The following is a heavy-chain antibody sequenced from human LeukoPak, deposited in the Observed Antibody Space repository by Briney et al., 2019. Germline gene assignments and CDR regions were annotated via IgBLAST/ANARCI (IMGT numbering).Heavy chain of an antibody. D-gene: IGHD1-26*01. CDR3: ARERDGSYSSDY. CDR2: IRQDGSEK. CDR1: GFTFSNAW. J-gene: IGHJ4*02. Sequence: PGGSLRLSCAASGFTFSNAWMSWVRQAPGKGLEWVANIRQDGSEKYYVDSVKGRFTISRDNAKNSLYLQMNSLRAEDTAVYYCARERDGSYSSDYWGQGTLVTVSS. V-gene: IGHV3-7*01.